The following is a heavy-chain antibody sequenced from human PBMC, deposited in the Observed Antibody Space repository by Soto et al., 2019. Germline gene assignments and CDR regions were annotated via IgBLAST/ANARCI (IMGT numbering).Heavy chain of an antibody. D-gene: IGHD2-21*02. V-gene: IGHV3-23*01. J-gene: IGHJ6*02. CDR2: IWGSGDRT. Sequence: LRLSCAASGFAFRTYAMAWVRQAPGKGLEWVSGIWGSGDRTFYADSVKGRFTISRDNSRNTLYLQMYSLTAEDTALYYCAKTGPYCGGDCSRYFYGMDVWGQGTTVTVSS. CDR1: GFAFRTYA. CDR3: AKTGPYCGGDCSRYFYGMDV.